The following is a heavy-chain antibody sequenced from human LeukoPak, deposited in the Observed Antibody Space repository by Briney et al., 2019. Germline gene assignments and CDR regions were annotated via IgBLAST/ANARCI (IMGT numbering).Heavy chain of an antibody. V-gene: IGHV1-2*02. D-gene: IGHD5-12*01. CDR3: ARDPWQRNWFDP. Sequence: EASVKVSCKASGYTFTGYYMHWVRQAPGQGLEWMGWINPNSGGTNYAQKFQGRVTTTRDTSISTAYMELSRLRSDDTAVYYCARDPWQRNWFDPWGQGTLVTVSS. CDR2: INPNSGGT. J-gene: IGHJ5*02. CDR1: GYTFTGYY.